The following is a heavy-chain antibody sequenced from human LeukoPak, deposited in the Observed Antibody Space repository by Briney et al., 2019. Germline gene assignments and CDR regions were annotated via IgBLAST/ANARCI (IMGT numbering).Heavy chain of an antibody. V-gene: IGHV3-13*01. CDR2: IGTAGDT. J-gene: IGHJ3*02. CDR1: GFTFSSYD. D-gene: IGHD3-10*01. CDR3: ARAITMVRGVIDAFDI. Sequence: PGGSLRLSCAASGFTFSSYDMHWVRQATGKGLEWVSAIGTAGDTYYPGSVKGRFTISRENAKNSLYLHMNSLRAGDTAVYYCARAITMVRGVIDAFDIWGQGTMVTVSS.